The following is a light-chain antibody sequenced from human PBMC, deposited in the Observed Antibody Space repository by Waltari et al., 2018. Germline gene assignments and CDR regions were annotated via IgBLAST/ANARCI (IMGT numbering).Light chain of an antibody. J-gene: IGLJ2*01. CDR3: SSYTSSSTFVI. Sequence: QSALTQPASVSGSPGQSITISCTGTSSDIGDYNYVSWYQHHPGRAPKVVIYGVSNPPSGFSNRVSGSKSGNTASLTISGLQPEDEADYYCSSYTSSSTFVIFGGGTKLTVL. CDR1: SSDIGDYNY. V-gene: IGLV2-14*03. CDR2: GVS.